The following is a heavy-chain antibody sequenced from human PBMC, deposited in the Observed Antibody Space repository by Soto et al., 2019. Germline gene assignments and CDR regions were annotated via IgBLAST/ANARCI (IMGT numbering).Heavy chain of an antibody. CDR2: INHSGST. J-gene: IGHJ5*02. V-gene: IGHV4-34*01. CDR3: ARGNQYYYGSGSYYSNWFDP. Sequence: SETLSLTCAASGGSFSGYYWSWIRQPPGKGLGWIGEINHSGSTNYNPSLKSRVTISVDTSKNQFSLKLSSVTAADTAVYYCARGNQYYYGSGSYYSNWFDPGGQGTLDTVSS. D-gene: IGHD3-10*01. CDR1: GGSFSGYY.